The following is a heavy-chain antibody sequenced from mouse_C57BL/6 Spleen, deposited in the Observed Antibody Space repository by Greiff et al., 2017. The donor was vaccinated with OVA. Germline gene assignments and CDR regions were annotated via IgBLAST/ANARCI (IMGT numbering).Heavy chain of an antibody. J-gene: IGHJ4*01. D-gene: IGHD2-3*01. V-gene: IGHV1-63*01. CDR1: GYTFTNYW. CDR2: IYPGGGYT. CDR3: AREPDGYYLDY. Sequence: VQLQQSGAELVRPGTSVKMSCKASGYTFTNYWIGWAKQRPGHGLEWIGDIYPGGGYTNYNEKFKGKATLTADKSSSTAYMQFSSLTSEDSAIYYCAREPDGYYLDYWGQGTSVTVSS.